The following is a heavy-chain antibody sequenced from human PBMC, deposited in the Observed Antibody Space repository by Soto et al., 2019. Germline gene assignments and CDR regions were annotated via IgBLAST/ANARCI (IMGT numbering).Heavy chain of an antibody. CDR2: IYYSGST. CDR1: GGSISSSSYY. Sequence: SETLSLTCTVSGGSISSSSYYWGWIRQPPGKGLEWIGSIYYSGSTYYKPSLKSRVTISVDTYKNQFSLKLSSVTAADTAVYYCARHFVTYDSSGYYTFDYWGQGNLVTVSS. J-gene: IGHJ4*02. D-gene: IGHD3-22*01. V-gene: IGHV4-39*01. CDR3: ARHFVTYDSSGYYTFDY.